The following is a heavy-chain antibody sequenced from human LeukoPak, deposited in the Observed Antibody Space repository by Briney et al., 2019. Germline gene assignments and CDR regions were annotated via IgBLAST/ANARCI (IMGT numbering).Heavy chain of an antibody. J-gene: IGHJ3*02. CDR1: GGSISSYY. Sequence: SETLSLTCTVSGGSISSYYWSWIRQPPGKGLEWIGYIYYSGSTNYNPSLKSRVTISVDTSKNQFSLKLSSVTAADTAVYYCARVALGPSGWYGNAFDIWGQGTMVTVSS. D-gene: IGHD6-19*01. CDR2: IYYSGST. CDR3: ARVALGPSGWYGNAFDI. V-gene: IGHV4-59*01.